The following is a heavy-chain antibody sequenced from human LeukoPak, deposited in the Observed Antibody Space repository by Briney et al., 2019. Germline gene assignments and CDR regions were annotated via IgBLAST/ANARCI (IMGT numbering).Heavy chain of an antibody. CDR2: IYSGGST. V-gene: IGHV3-53*01. CDR3: ASDLRGYSYGYFDY. J-gene: IGHJ4*02. CDR1: GFTVSSNY. Sequence: GGSLRLSCAASGFTVSSNYMSWVRQAPGKGLEWVSVIYSGGSTYYAGSVKGRFTISRDNSKNTLYLQMNSLRAEDTAVYYCASDLRGYSYGYFDYWGQGTLVTVSS. D-gene: IGHD5-18*01.